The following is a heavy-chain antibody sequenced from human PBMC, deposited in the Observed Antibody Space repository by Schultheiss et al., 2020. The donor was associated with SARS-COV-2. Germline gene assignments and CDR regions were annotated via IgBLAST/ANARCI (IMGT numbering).Heavy chain of an antibody. V-gene: IGHV1-2*04. Sequence: ASVKVSCKASGYTFTSYDINWVRQATGQGLEWMGWINPNSGGTNYAQKFQGWVTMTRDTSISTAYMELSRLRSDDTAVYYCARDRAQGLGMDVWGQGTTVTVSS. D-gene: IGHD3-10*01. J-gene: IGHJ6*02. CDR1: GYTFTSYD. CDR3: ARDRAQGLGMDV. CDR2: INPNSGGT.